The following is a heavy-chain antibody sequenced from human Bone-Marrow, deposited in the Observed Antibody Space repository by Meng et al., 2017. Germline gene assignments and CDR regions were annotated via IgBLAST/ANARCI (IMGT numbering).Heavy chain of an antibody. D-gene: IGHD3-10*01. CDR2: IKSKVDGGTT. Sequence: GGSLRLSCVASGGTFRNFWMTWVRQAPGKGLEWVGRIKSKVDGGTTDFAAPVKGRFTISRDDSKNTLYLQMNSLKTEDTAVYYCTTVWFGELFRGYWGQGTLVTVSS. CDR1: GGTFRNFW. J-gene: IGHJ4*02. V-gene: IGHV3-15*01. CDR3: TTVWFGELFRGY.